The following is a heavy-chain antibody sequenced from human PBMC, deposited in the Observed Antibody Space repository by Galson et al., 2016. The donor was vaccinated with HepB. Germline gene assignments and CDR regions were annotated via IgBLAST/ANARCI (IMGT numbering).Heavy chain of an antibody. Sequence: SVKVSCKASGYTFTSYGISWVRPAPGQGLEWMGWISAYNGNTNYAQKLQGRVTITTDTSTSTASMELRSLRSDDTAVYYCAGDWNDVNFDIWGQGTMVTVSS. D-gene: IGHD1-1*01. CDR3: AGDWNDVNFDI. CDR2: ISAYNGNT. CDR1: GYTFTSYG. J-gene: IGHJ3*02. V-gene: IGHV1-18*04.